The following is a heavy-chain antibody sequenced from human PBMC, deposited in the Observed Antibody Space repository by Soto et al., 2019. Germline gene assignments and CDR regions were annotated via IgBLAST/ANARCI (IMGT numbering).Heavy chain of an antibody. J-gene: IGHJ4*02. Sequence: PSETLSLTCAVYGGSFSGYYWSWIRQPPGKGLEWIGEINHSGSTNYNPSLKSRVTISVDTSKNQFSLKLSSVTAADTAVYYCARVRSSSSNDYWGQGTLVTVSS. CDR1: GGSFSGYY. CDR2: INHSGST. V-gene: IGHV4-34*01. CDR3: ARVRSSSSNDY. D-gene: IGHD6-6*01.